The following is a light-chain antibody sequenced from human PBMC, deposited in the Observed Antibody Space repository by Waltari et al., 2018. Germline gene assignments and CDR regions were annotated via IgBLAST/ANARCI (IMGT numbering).Light chain of an antibody. CDR2: VNS. CDR3: QSYDSSLSVYV. V-gene: IGLV1-40*01. J-gene: IGLJ1*01. Sequence: QSVLTQPPSVSGAPGQRVTISCTGSSSNIGAGYDVHWYQQLPGTAPKLLIYVNSNRPSGVPDRCSGSKSGTSASLAITGLQAEDEADYYCQSYDSSLSVYVFGTGTKVTVL. CDR1: SSNIGAGYD.